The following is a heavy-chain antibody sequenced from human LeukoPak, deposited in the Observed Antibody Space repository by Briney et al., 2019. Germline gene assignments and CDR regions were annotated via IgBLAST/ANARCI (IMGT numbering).Heavy chain of an antibody. Sequence: GGFLRLSCAASGFTVSSNYMSWVRQAPGKGLEWVSVIYSGGSTYYADSVKGRFTISRDNSKNTLYLQMNSLRAEDTAVYYCARGPPARYCSGGSCYSDYWGQGTLVTVSS. V-gene: IGHV3-53*01. CDR3: ARGPPARYCSGGSCYSDY. CDR2: IYSGGST. CDR1: GFTVSSNY. D-gene: IGHD2-15*01. J-gene: IGHJ4*02.